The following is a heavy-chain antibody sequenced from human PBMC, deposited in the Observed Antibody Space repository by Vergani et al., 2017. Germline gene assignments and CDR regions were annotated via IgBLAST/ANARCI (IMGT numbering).Heavy chain of an antibody. CDR1: GFSFSSHA. J-gene: IGHJ4*02. CDR2: ISNDGSKK. V-gene: IGHV3-30*18. CDR3: AKEGYSSSWYYFDY. Sequence: QVQLAESGGGRVQPGRSLRLSCAASGFSFSSHAIHWVRQAPGKGLEWVAVISNDGSKKYYADSVKGRFTISRDNSKNTLDLQMNSLRTQDTAVYYCAKEGYSSSWYYFDYWGQGTLVTVSS. D-gene: IGHD6-13*01.